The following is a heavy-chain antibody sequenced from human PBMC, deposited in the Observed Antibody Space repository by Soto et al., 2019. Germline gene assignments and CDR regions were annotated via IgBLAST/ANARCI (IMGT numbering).Heavy chain of an antibody. V-gene: IGHV1-3*01. CDR1: GYTFTSYA. CDR3: ASPKTGTTRSFDY. Sequence: ASVKVSCKASGYTFTSYAINWVRQAPGQGLEWMGWINAGNGNTKYSQKFQGRVTITRDTSASTAYMELSSLRSEDTAVYYCASPKTGTTRSFDYWGQGTLVTVSS. J-gene: IGHJ4*02. D-gene: IGHD1-7*01. CDR2: INAGNGNT.